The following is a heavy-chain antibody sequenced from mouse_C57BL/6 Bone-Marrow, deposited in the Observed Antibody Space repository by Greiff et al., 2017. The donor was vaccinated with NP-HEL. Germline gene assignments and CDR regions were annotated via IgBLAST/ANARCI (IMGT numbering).Heavy chain of an antibody. CDR1: GFNIKDDY. V-gene: IGHV14-4*01. CDR3: SWTRRHFDY. CDR2: IDPENGDT. J-gene: IGHJ2*01. D-gene: IGHD1-2*01. Sequence: VQLQQSGAELVRPGASVKLSCTASGFNIKDDYMHWVKQRPEQGLEWIGWIDPENGDTEYASKFQGKATITADTSSNTAYLQLSSLTSEDTAVYYCSWTRRHFDYWGQGTTLTVSS.